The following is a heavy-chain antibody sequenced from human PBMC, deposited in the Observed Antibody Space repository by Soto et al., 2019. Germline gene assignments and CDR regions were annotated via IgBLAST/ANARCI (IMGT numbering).Heavy chain of an antibody. CDR1: GGSISSSNW. D-gene: IGHD6-13*01. CDR2: IYHSGST. V-gene: IGHV4-4*02. Sequence: SETLSLTCAVSGGSISSSNWWSWVRQPPGKGLEWIGEIYHSGSTNYNPSLKSRVTISVDKSKNQFSLKLSSVTAADTAVYYCAKEKAAPGGAFDIWGQGTMVTVS. J-gene: IGHJ3*02. CDR3: AKEKAAPGGAFDI.